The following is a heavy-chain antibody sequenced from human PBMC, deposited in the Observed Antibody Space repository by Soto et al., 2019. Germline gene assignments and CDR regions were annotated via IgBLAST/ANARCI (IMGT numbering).Heavy chain of an antibody. Sequence: QVQLVQSGAEVKKPGASVKVSCKASGYTFTNSGINWVRHAPGQGLEWMGWINAYSGNTNYAQKLQGRVTMTTDTSTSTAYMELGSMRSDDTGVYYCATGGRGRFGELSDSDYWGQGTLVTVSS. V-gene: IGHV1-18*01. CDR2: INAYSGNT. D-gene: IGHD3-10*01. CDR3: ATGGRGRFGELSDSDY. CDR1: GYTFTNSG. J-gene: IGHJ4*02.